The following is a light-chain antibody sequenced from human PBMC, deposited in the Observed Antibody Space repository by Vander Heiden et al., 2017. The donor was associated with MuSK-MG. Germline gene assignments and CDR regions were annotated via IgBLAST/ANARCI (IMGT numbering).Light chain of an antibody. CDR2: DAS. CDR3: QDDTTYGT. CDR1: QSITSW. Sequence: DIQLTHSPSTLSASAGDRVTITCRASQSITSWLAWYQQKPVKAPKLLIYDASSWESGVPSRYSGSGSGTEFTLTISSRQPDDFATYYGQDDTTYGTFGQGTKVEVK. J-gene: IGKJ1*01. V-gene: IGKV1-5*01.